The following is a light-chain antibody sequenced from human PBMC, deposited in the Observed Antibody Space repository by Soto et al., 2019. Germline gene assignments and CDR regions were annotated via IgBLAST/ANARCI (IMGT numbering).Light chain of an antibody. CDR3: SSYTTIKTVI. V-gene: IGLV2-14*01. CDR2: DVT. CDR1: SSDVGAYNY. Sequence: QSALAQPASVSGSPGQSITISGTGTSSDVGAYNYVSWYHQHHPGKAPELIIYDVTDRPSGVSTRFSGSKSGNTASLTISGLQAEDEGDYYCSSYTTIKTVIFGGGTKVTVL. J-gene: IGLJ2*01.